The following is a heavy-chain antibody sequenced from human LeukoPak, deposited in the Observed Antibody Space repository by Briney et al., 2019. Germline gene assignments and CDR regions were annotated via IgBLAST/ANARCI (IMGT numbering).Heavy chain of an antibody. V-gene: IGHV3-7*01. Sequence: GSLRLSCAASAFTFSDYWMTWVRQAPGKGLERVANIKEDGSEKYYVDSVKGRFTISRDNAKNSLYLQMNNLRADDTAVYYCARGEDYDILTGFPSGWYFDLWGRGTLVTVSS. J-gene: IGHJ2*01. CDR1: AFTFSDYW. CDR2: IKEDGSEK. D-gene: IGHD3-9*01. CDR3: ARGEDYDILTGFPSGWYFDL.